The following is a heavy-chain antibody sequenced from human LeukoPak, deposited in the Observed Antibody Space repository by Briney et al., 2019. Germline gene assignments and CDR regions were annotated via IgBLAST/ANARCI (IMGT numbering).Heavy chain of an antibody. J-gene: IGHJ4*02. CDR1: GYTFTSYG. D-gene: IGHD3-3*01. CDR3: ASFWSGLYYFDY. CDR2: ISAYNGNT. Sequence: ASVKVSCKASGYTFTSYGISWVRQAPGQGLEWMGWISAYNGNTNYAQKLQGRVTMTTDTSTCTAYMELRSLRSDDTAVYYCASFWSGLYYFDYWGQGTLVTVSS. V-gene: IGHV1-18*01.